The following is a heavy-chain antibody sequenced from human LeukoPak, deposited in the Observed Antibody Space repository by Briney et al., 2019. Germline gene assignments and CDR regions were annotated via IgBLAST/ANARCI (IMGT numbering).Heavy chain of an antibody. Sequence: ASVKVSCKASGYTFTSYYMHWVRQAPGQGLEWMGIINPSGGSASYAQKFQGRVTMTRDTSTSTVYMELSSLRSEDTAVYYCARGLRDSSATPQINDAFDIWGQGTMVTVSS. J-gene: IGHJ3*02. CDR1: GYTFTSYY. V-gene: IGHV1-46*01. CDR3: ARGLRDSSATPQINDAFDI. CDR2: INPSGGSA. D-gene: IGHD3-22*01.